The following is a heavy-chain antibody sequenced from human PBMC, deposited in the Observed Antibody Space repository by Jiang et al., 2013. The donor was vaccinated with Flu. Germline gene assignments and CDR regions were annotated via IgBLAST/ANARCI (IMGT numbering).Heavy chain of an antibody. J-gene: IGHJ4*02. D-gene: IGHD1-1*01. CDR1: GYTFTGYY. Sequence: SGAEVKKPGASVKVSCKASGYTFTGYYMHWVRQAPGQGLEWMGWINPNSGGTNYAQKFQGRVTMTRDTSISTAYMELSRLRSDDTAVYYCARGTSPPPGNGPYYFDYWGQGTLVTVSS. CDR3: ARGTSPPPGNGPYYFDY. CDR2: INPNSGGT. V-gene: IGHV1-2*02.